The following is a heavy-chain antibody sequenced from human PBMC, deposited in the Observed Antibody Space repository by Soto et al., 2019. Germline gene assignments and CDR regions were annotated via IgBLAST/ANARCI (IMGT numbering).Heavy chain of an antibody. CDR3: ARHRTYYDFWSGYYLDY. J-gene: IGHJ4*02. CDR1: GGSISSYY. Sequence: PSETLSLTCTLSGGSISSYYWSWIRQPPGKGLEWIGYIYYSGSTNYNPSLKSRVTISVDTSKNQFSLKLSSVTAADTAVYYCARHRTYYDFWSGYYLDYWGQGTLVTVSS. CDR2: IYYSGST. D-gene: IGHD3-3*01. V-gene: IGHV4-59*08.